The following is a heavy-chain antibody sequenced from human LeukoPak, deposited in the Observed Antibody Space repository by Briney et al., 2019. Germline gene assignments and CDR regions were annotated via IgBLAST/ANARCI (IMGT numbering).Heavy chain of an antibody. CDR2: INPNSGGT. Sequence: GASVKVSCTASGYTFTSYYIHWVRQAPGQGLEWMGWINPNSGGTNYAQNFQGRVTMTRDTSISTAYMELSRLRFDDTAVYYCARDLQKSSVYWALDYWGQGTLVTVSS. D-gene: IGHD1-26*01. CDR3: ARDLQKSSVYWALDY. V-gene: IGHV1-2*02. CDR1: GYTFTSYY. J-gene: IGHJ4*02.